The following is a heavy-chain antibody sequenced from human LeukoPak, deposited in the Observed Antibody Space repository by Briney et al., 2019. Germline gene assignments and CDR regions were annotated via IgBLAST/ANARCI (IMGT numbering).Heavy chain of an antibody. V-gene: IGHV1-58*01. CDR1: EFTFPTSA. CDR2: IVVGSGNR. D-gene: IGHD4-23*01. CDR3: AAAQTHGGNPFDY. Sequence: GASVKVSCKASEFTFPTSAVQWVRQARGKRFEWIGWIVVGSGNRNYTQKLLERVTITTDMSISTAYVELSSLRFEDTAVYYCAAAQTHGGNPFDYWDQGTLVTVSS. J-gene: IGHJ4*02.